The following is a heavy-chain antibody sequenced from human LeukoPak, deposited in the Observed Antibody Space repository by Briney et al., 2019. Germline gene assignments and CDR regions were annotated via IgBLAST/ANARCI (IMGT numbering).Heavy chain of an antibody. J-gene: IGHJ4*02. CDR2: INHSGST. V-gene: IGHV4-34*01. D-gene: IGHD6-19*01. Sequence: PSETLSLTCAVYGGSFSGYYWSWIRQPPGKGLEWIGEINHSGSTNYNPSLKSRVTISVDTSKNQFSLKLSSVTAANTAVYYCARGSGWYRYWGQGTLGTVSS. CDR3: ARGSGWYRY. CDR1: GGSFSGYY.